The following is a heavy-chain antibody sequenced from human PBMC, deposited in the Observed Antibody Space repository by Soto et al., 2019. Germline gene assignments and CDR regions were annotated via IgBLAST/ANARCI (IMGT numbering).Heavy chain of an antibody. J-gene: IGHJ4*02. Sequence: RQPPGRGLEWIGFIYYAGSTKYNPSLNSRVTISVDTSKNQFSLTVTSVTAADTAVYYFSRRIVPTETFDYWGQGTLGTVS. CDR3: SRRIVPTETFDY. CDR2: IYYAGST. V-gene: IGHV4-59*08. D-gene: IGHD5-12*01.